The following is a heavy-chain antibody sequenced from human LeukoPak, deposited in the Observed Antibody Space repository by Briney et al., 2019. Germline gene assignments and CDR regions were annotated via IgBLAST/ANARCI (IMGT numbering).Heavy chain of an antibody. J-gene: IGHJ4*02. V-gene: IGHV1-46*01. D-gene: IGHD1-26*01. CDR2: INPSGGST. Sequence: VASVKVSCKASGYTFTSYYMHWVRQAPGQGLEWMGIINPSGGSTSYAQKFQGRVTMTTDTSTSTAYMELKTLRSDDTAVYFCARAGYSRFVDDLDYWGQGTLVTVSS. CDR1: GYTFTSYY. CDR3: ARAGYSRFVDDLDY.